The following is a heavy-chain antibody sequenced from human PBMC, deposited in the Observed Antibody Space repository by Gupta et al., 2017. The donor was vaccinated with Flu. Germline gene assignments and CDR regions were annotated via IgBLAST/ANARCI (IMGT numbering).Heavy chain of an antibody. CDR3: VRERGPFDGFDI. CDR1: SYG. CDR2: IWSNGNNK. D-gene: IGHD3-10*01. J-gene: IGHJ3*02. V-gene: IGHV3-33*01. Sequence: SYGMHGVRQAPGKGLEWVAVIWSNGNNKYYADSVRGRFTFSRDNSKNTMYLQMSSLRVEDTAVYYCVRERGPFDGFDIWGQGTMVTVSS.